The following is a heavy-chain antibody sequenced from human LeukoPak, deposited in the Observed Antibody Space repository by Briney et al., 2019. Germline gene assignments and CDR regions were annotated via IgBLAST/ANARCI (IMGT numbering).Heavy chain of an antibody. CDR3: ASFDSSGWMSRN. V-gene: IGHV3-66*01. J-gene: IGHJ4*02. D-gene: IGHD6-19*01. Sequence: GGSLRLSCAASGFTVSSNYMSWVRQAPGKGLEWVSVIYSGGSTYYADSVKGRFTISRDNSKNTLYLQMNSLRAEDTAVYYCASFDSSGWMSRNWGQGTLVTVSS. CDR2: IYSGGST. CDR1: GFTVSSNY.